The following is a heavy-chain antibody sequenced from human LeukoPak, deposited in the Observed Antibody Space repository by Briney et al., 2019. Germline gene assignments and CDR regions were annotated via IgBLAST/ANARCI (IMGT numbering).Heavy chain of an antibody. CDR1: GFTFTNYG. V-gene: IGHV3-30*03. J-gene: IGHJ4*02. D-gene: IGHD3-10*01. Sequence: PGTSLRLACAASGFTFTNYGMHWVRQAPGKGLEWVALITYDGYYKYYSDSVKGRFTISSDTSKNTLYLQMNSLRAEDTAVYYCARDLSPVVRASPMSYWGQGTPVTVSS. CDR3: ARDLSPVVRASPMSY. CDR2: ITYDGYYK.